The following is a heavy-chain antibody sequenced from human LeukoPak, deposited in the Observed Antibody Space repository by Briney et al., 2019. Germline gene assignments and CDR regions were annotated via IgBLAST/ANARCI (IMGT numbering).Heavy chain of an antibody. J-gene: IGHJ4*02. V-gene: IGHV3-23*01. Sequence: PGGSLRLSCAASGFTFSSYAMSWVRQAPGKGLEWVSAISGSGGSTYYADSVKGRFTISRDNSKNTLYLQMNSLRAEDTAVYYCARDDMGIAAAGLVDYWGQGTLVTVSS. CDR2: ISGSGGST. CDR3: ARDDMGIAAAGLVDY. CDR1: GFTFSSYA. D-gene: IGHD6-13*01.